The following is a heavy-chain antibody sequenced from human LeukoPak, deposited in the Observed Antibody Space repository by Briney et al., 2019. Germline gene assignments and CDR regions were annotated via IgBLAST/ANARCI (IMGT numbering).Heavy chain of an antibody. V-gene: IGHV4-34*01. CDR3: ARRVVVPAAIGWFDP. Sequence: SETLSLTCAVYGGSFSGYYWSWIRQPPGKGLDWIGEINHSGSTNYNPSLKSRATISVDTSKNQFSLKLSSVTAADTAVYYCARRVVVPAAIGWFDPWGQGTLVTVSS. CDR1: GGSFSGYY. CDR2: INHSGST. D-gene: IGHD2-2*02. J-gene: IGHJ5*02.